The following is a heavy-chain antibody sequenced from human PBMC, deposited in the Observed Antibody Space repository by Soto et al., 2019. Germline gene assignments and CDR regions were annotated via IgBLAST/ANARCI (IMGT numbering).Heavy chain of an antibody. J-gene: IGHJ4*02. CDR2: IIPIFGTA. CDR3: ALGTIFGVVMKYYFDY. V-gene: IGHV1-69*13. D-gene: IGHD3-3*01. CDR1: GGTFSSYA. Sequence: GASVNVSCKASGGTFSSYAISWVRQAPGQGLEWMGGIIPIFGTANYAQKFQGRVTITADESTSTAYMELSSLRSEDTAVYYCALGTIFGVVMKYYFDYWGQGTLVTVSS.